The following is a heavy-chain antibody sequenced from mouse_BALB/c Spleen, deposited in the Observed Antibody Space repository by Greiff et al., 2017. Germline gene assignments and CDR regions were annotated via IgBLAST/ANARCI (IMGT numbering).Heavy chain of an antibody. CDR3: ARDPFDY. J-gene: IGHJ2*01. CDR1: GFTFSSYA. V-gene: IGHV5-9-4*01. Sequence: VQLKESGGGLVKPGGSLKLSCAASGFTFSSYAMSWVRQSPEKRLEWVAEISSGGSYTYYPDTVTGRFTISRDNAKNTLYLEMSSLRSEDTAMYYCARDPFDYWGQGTTLTVSS. CDR2: ISSGGSYT.